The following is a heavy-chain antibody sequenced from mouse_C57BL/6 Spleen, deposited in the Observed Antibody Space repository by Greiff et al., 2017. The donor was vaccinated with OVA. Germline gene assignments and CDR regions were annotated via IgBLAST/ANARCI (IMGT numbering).Heavy chain of an antibody. V-gene: IGHV1-52*01. CDR2: IDPSDSET. J-gene: IGHJ3*01. CDR1: GYTFTSYW. CDR3: ARTYHYGSSYFAY. D-gene: IGHD1-1*01. Sequence: QVQLQQSGAELVRPGSSVKLSCKASGYTFTSYWMHWVKQRPIQGLEWIGNIDPSDSETHYNQKFKDKATLTVDKSSSTAYMQLSSLTSEDSAVYYCARTYHYGSSYFAYWGQGTLVTVSA.